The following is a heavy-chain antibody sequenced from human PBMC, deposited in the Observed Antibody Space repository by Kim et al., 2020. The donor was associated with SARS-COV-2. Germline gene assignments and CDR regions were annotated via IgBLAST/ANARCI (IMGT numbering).Heavy chain of an antibody. CDR3: ARPHGGSGSYLDY. Sequence: SETLSLTCTVSGGSISSSSYYWGWIRQPPGKGLEWIGSIYYSGSTYYNPSLKSRVTISVDTSKNQFSLKLSSVTAADTAVYYCARPHGGSGSYLDYWGQG. CDR2: IYYSGST. D-gene: IGHD3-10*01. J-gene: IGHJ4*02. CDR1: GGSISSSSYY. V-gene: IGHV4-39*01.